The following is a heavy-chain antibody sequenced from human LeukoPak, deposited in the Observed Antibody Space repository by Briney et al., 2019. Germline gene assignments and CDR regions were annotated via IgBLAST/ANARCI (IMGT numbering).Heavy chain of an antibody. CDR3: ARGLLGKKFDY. CDR1: RGTFTSYA. D-gene: IGHD2-15*01. J-gene: IGHJ4*02. Sequence: SVKVSCKASRGTFTSYAISWVRQATGQGLEWMGGIIPIFGTANYAKKFQGRVTITADESTSTAYMELSSLRSEDTAVYYCARGLLGKKFDYWGQGTLVTVSS. CDR2: IIPIFGTA. V-gene: IGHV1-69*01.